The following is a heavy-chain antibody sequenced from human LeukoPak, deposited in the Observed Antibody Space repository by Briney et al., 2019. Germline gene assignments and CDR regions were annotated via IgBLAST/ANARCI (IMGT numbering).Heavy chain of an antibody. Sequence: ASVKVSCKASGYTFTGYYMHWVRQAPGQGLEWMGWINPNSGGTNYAQKFQGRVTMTRDMSTSTVYMELSSLRSEDTAVYYCARVGVAAAGWSWFDPWGQGTLVTVSS. CDR3: ARVGVAAAGWSWFDP. J-gene: IGHJ5*02. CDR1: GYTFTGYY. V-gene: IGHV1-2*02. CDR2: INPNSGGT. D-gene: IGHD6-13*01.